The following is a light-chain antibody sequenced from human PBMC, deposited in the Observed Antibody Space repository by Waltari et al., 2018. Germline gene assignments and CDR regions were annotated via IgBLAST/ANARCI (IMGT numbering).Light chain of an antibody. V-gene: IGKV2D-29*01. CDR2: EVS. Sequence: DILLTQSPLSLSVTPGQPASISCKSSQSLLHSDGRTYLYWYLQKPGQPPQLLIHEVSNRFSGAPDRFSGSGSGTDFTLKISRVETEDFGLYYCMQSIQLPRTFGQGTKVEIK. J-gene: IGKJ1*01. CDR1: QSLLHSDGRTY. CDR3: MQSIQLPRT.